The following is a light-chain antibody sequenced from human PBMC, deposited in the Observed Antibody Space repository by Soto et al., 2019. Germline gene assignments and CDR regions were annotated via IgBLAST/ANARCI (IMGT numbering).Light chain of an antibody. J-gene: IGKJ1*01. CDR1: QSVDIS. V-gene: IGKV3-15*01. CDR3: QQYRSWPRT. Sequence: EIVMKQSPATLSVSPGGRATLSCRASQSVDISLAWYQQKPGQAPRLLIYGASTRATDMPGTFSGRGSGTEFTLTISSLRPEDFAVYYCQQYRSWPRTFGQGTKVDIK. CDR2: GAS.